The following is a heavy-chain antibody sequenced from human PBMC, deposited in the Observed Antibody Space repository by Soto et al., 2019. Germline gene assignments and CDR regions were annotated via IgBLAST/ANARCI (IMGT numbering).Heavy chain of an antibody. CDR2: IYSGGST. CDR1: GFTVSSNY. V-gene: IGHV3-53*04. Sequence: EVQLVESGGGLVQPGGSLRLSCAASGFTVSSNYMSWVRQAPGKGLEWVSVIYSGGSTYYADSVKGRFTISRHNSKNTLYLQMNSLRAEDTAVYYCARGPGGYCSSTSCPYYYYYMDVWGKGTTVTVSS. J-gene: IGHJ6*03. D-gene: IGHD2-2*01. CDR3: ARGPGGYCSSTSCPYYYYYMDV.